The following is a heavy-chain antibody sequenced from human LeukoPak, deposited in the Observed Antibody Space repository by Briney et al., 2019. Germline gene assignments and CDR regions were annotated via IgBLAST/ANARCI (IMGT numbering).Heavy chain of an antibody. CDR1: GYTFTGYY. V-gene: IGHV1-18*04. CDR2: ISAYNGNT. D-gene: IGHD3-22*01. J-gene: IGHJ4*02. CDR3: ARDYRYDSSGYYYAWSAY. Sequence: ASVKVSCKASGYTFTGYYMHWVRQAPGQGLEHMGWISAYNGNTNYAQKLQGRVTMTTDTSTSTAYMELRSLRSDDTAVYYCARDYRYDSSGYYYAWSAYWGQGTLVTVSS.